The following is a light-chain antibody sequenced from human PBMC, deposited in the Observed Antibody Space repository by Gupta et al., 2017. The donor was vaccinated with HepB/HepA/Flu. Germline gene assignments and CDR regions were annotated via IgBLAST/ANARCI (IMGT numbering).Light chain of an antibody. V-gene: IGKV1-8*01. CDR2: AAS. CDR3: LHDSSSPGT. CDR1: QGISSY. J-gene: IGKJ1*01. Sequence: AIRMTQSPSSFSASTGDRVTITCRASQGISSYLAWYQQKPGKAPKLLIYAASTLQSGVPSRFSGSGSGTDFTLTISWLQSEDFATYYCLHDSSSPGTFGQGTKVEIK.